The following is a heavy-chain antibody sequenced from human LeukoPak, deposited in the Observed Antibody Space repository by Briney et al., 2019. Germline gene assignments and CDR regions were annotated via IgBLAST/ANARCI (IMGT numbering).Heavy chain of an antibody. D-gene: IGHD3-10*01. CDR3: ARVRYYGSGTYFFDY. Sequence: PGGSLRLSCAASGFTFSSYEMNWVRQAQGKGLEWVSYISSSGRTFYYADSVKGRFTISRDNGKNSLYLQMNSLRVEDTAVYYCARVRYYGSGTYFFDYWGQGTLVTVSS. CDR1: GFTFSSYE. J-gene: IGHJ4*02. CDR2: ISSSGRTF. V-gene: IGHV3-48*03.